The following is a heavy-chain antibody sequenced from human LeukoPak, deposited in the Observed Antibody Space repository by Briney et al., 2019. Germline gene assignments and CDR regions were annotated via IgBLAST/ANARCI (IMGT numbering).Heavy chain of an antibody. Sequence: GGSLRLSCAASGFTFSNYAMHWVRQAPGKGLEWVAVILSDGSNKWFADTVKGRFTISRDNSKNTLYLQMNSLRTEDTAVYYCAKAHPPNYYDSSGYQYYFDYWGQGTLVTVSS. J-gene: IGHJ4*02. CDR1: GFTFSNYA. D-gene: IGHD3-22*01. CDR3: AKAHPPNYYDSSGYQYYFDY. CDR2: ILSDGSNK. V-gene: IGHV3-30*04.